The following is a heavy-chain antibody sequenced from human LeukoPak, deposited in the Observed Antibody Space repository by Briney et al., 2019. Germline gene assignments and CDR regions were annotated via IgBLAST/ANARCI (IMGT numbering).Heavy chain of an antibody. CDR3: ARDKIVGATYFDY. V-gene: IGHV3-23*01. J-gene: IGHJ4*02. D-gene: IGHD1-26*01. CDR2: ISGSGGST. CDR1: GFTFSSYA. Sequence: GGSLRLSCAASGFTFSSYAMSWVRQAPGKGLEWVSAISGSGGSTYYADSVKGRFTISRDNSKNTLYLQMNSLRAEDTAVFYCARDKIVGATYFDYWGQGTLVTVSS.